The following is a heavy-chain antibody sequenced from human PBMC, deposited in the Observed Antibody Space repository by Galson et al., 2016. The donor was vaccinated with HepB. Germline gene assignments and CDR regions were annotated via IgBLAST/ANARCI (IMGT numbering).Heavy chain of an antibody. J-gene: IGHJ4*02. CDR1: GVSFYDSY. CDR2: VYKTGST. CDR3: ARGVTGTPYFDF. D-gene: IGHD2-21*02. Sequence: SETLSLTCAVYGVSFYDSYCVWIRQPPGKGLEWIGYVYKTGSTNYSPSLKSRVTVSVDTSKNQFSLKLRSVTAADTAVYYCARGVTGTPYFDFWGRGALVTVSS. V-gene: IGHV4-59*01.